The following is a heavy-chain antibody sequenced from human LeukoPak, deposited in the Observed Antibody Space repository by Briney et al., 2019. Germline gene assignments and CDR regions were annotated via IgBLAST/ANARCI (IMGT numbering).Heavy chain of an antibody. CDR3: TRDRSRAEDD. Sequence: GGSLRLSCAASGFTFSGHWMSWVRQAPGKGLEWVANINQGGSDKYYVDSVKGRFTISRDNANNLLYLQMNGLRGEDTAVYYCTRDRSRAEDDWGQGTLVTVS. V-gene: IGHV3-7*01. D-gene: IGHD1-14*01. CDR1: GFTFSGHW. CDR2: INQGGSDK. J-gene: IGHJ4*02.